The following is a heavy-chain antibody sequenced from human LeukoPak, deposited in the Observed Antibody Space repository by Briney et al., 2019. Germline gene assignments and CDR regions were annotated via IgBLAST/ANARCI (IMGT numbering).Heavy chain of an antibody. D-gene: IGHD6-13*01. Sequence: ASVKVSCKASGGTFSSYAIGWVRQAPGQGLEWMGGIIPIFGTANYAQKFQGRVTITADESTSTAYMELSSLRSEDTAVYYCANLAYSSSSFDYWGQGTLVTVSS. CDR1: GGTFSSYA. CDR3: ANLAYSSSSFDY. CDR2: IIPIFGTA. J-gene: IGHJ4*02. V-gene: IGHV1-69*13.